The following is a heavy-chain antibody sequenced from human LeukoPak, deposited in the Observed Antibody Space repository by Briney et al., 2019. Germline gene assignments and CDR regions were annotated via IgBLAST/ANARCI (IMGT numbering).Heavy chain of an antibody. V-gene: IGHV5-10-1*01. CDR1: GYSFTSYW. CDR3: ARGFYGSGSPFDY. D-gene: IGHD3-10*01. J-gene: IGHJ4*02. CDR2: IDPSDSYT. Sequence: GESLKISCKGSGYSFTSYWISWVRQMPGKGLEWMGRIDPSDSYTNYSPSFQGHVTILADKSISTAYLQWSSPKASDTAMYYCARGFYGSGSPFDYWGQGTLVTVSS.